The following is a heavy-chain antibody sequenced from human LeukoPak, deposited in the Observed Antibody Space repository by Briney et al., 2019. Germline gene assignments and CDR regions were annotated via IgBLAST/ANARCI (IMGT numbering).Heavy chain of an antibody. V-gene: IGHV3-9*01. D-gene: IGHD3-22*01. Sequence: PGGSLRLSCAASGFTFDDYAMHWVRQAPGKGLEWVSGISWNSGSIGYADSVKGRFTISRDNAKNSLYLQMNSLRAEDTALYYCAEDRSGYYLGRGVFDYWGQGTLVTVSS. CDR1: GFTFDDYA. J-gene: IGHJ4*02. CDR3: AEDRSGYYLGRGVFDY. CDR2: ISWNSGSI.